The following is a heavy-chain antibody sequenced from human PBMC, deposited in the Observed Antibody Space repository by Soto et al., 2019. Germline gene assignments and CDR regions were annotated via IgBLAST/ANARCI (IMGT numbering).Heavy chain of an antibody. J-gene: IGHJ6*02. Sequence: PGGSLRLSCAASGLTFSSYDMHWVRQATGKGLEWVSAIGTAGDTYYPGSVKGRFTISRENAKNSLYLQMNSLRAGDTAVYYCARLSGYDGMDVWGQGTTVTVSS. CDR2: IGTAGDT. CDR3: ARLSGYDGMDV. V-gene: IGHV3-13*01. D-gene: IGHD1-26*01. CDR1: GLTFSSYD.